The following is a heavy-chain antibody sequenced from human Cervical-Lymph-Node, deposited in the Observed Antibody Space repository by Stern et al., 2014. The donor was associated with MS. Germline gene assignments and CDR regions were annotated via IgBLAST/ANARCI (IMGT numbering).Heavy chain of an antibody. Sequence: HVQLVQSGSELKKPGASVKISCKTSGYTFTRYALNWVRQAPGQGFEWMGWIDTSTGNPTYAQALTRRFVFSLDTSVSTAYLQISGLRSEDTAVYYCARDVQGGVAGDNFWGQGTLVTVSS. V-gene: IGHV7-4-1*02. J-gene: IGHJ4*02. CDR3: ARDVQGGVAGDNF. CDR1: GYTFTRYA. CDR2: IDTSTGNP. D-gene: IGHD6-19*01.